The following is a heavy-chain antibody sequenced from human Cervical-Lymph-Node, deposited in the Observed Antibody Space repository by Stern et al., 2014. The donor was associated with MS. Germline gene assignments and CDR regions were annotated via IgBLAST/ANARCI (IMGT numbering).Heavy chain of an antibody. V-gene: IGHV3-48*01. CDR2: ISTSGRVI. Sequence: VQLVESGGDLVQPGGSLRLSCAASGFTFNRYTMNWVRHTPGKGLEWVAYISTSGRVIYYADSVEGRFIISRDNAKNSLFLQMSSLRVEDTAVYYCARDFGLWGQGTPVTVSS. CDR1: GFTFNRYT. CDR3: ARDFGL. J-gene: IGHJ4*02. D-gene: IGHD3-16*01.